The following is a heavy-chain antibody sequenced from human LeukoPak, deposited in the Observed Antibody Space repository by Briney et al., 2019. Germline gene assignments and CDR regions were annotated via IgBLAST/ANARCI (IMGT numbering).Heavy chain of an antibody. D-gene: IGHD1-14*01. J-gene: IGHJ4*02. CDR3: MTELLGY. CDR1: GFSFSSYW. Sequence: GGSLRLSCAASGFSFSSYWMTWVRQAPGRGLEFVANIRGDGNEKYYMDSMKGRLTISRDNAKNSLFLQMSGLRAEDTAVYYCMTELLGYRGQGTLVTVSS. CDR2: IRGDGNEK. V-gene: IGHV3-7*03.